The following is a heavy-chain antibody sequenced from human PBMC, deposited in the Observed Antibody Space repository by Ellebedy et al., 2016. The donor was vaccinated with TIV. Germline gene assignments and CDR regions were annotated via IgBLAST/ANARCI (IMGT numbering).Heavy chain of an antibody. D-gene: IGHD2/OR15-2a*01. CDR1: GYTFTGYY. V-gene: IGHV1-2*02. CDR2: INPNSGGT. Sequence: ASVKVSCKASGYTFTGYYMHWVRQAPGQGLEWMGWINPNSGGTNYAQKFQGRVTISRDTSASTAYMELSSLRSEDTAVYFCARATLSTAANYYYGVDVWGQGTMVTVSS. J-gene: IGHJ6*02. CDR3: ARATLSTAANYYYGVDV.